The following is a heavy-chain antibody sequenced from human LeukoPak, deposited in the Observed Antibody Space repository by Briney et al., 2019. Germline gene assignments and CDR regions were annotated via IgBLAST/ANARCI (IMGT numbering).Heavy chain of an antibody. CDR3: ASQAAAGNLNYYYYYYMDV. Sequence: GASVKVSCKASGGTFSSYAISWVRQAPGQGLEWMGGIIPIFGTANYAQKFQGRVTITADESTSTAYMELSSLRSGDTAVYYCASQAAAGNLNYYYYYYMDVWGKGTTFTVSS. CDR1: GGTFSSYA. V-gene: IGHV1-69*13. CDR2: IIPIFGTA. D-gene: IGHD6-13*01. J-gene: IGHJ6*03.